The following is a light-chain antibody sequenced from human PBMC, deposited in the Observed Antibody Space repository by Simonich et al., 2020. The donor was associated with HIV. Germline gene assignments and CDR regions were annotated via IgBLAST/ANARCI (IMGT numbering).Light chain of an antibody. CDR1: QSVSSN. V-gene: IGKV3-15*01. CDR2: GAS. J-gene: IGKJ4*01. Sequence: EIVMTQSPATLSVSPGERATLSCRASQSVSSNLAWYQQKPGQAPRLLIYGASTRATGIPARFSGSGSGTYFTLTISSLEPEDFAVYYCQQRSNWPSTFGGGTKVEIK. CDR3: QQRSNWPST.